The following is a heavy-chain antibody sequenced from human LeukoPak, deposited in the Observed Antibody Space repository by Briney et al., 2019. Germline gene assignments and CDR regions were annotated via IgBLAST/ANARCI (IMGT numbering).Heavy chain of an antibody. D-gene: IGHD2-2*01. J-gene: IGHJ4*02. CDR2: ISSSSSYI. CDR1: GFTFSSYS. V-gene: IGHV3-21*01. CDR3: ARGLLGYCSSTSCYKPDY. Sequence: GGSLRLSCAASGFTFSSYSMNWVRQAPGKGLEWVSSISSSSSYIYYADSVKGRFTISRDNAKNSLYLQMNSLRAEDTAVYYCARGLLGYCSSTSCYKPDYWGQGTLVTVSS.